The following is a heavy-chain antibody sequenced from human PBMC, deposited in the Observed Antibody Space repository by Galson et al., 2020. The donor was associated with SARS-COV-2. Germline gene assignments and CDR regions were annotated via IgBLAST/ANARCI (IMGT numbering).Heavy chain of an antibody. Sequence: GGSLRLSCAASGFIFSSYSIHWVRQAPGKGLEWVAVISSDGRTKYYAASVKGRFTISRDNSKHTHYLQMNSLRAEESAVYCGARPLSGSYWAAFDYWGQGTLSTVSS. J-gene: IGHJ4*02. V-gene: IGHV3-30*04. CDR1: GFIFSSYS. CDR3: ARPLSGSYWAAFDY. D-gene: IGHD1-26*01. CDR2: ISSDGRTK.